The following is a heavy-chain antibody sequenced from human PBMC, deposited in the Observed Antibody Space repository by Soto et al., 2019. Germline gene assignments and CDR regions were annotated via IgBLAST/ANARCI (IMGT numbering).Heavy chain of an antibody. CDR1: GFSVSIDY. CDR3: TRSSPPYPV. Sequence: QWVESGGGLVQPGGSLRLSCAASGFSVSIDYMSWVRQAPGKGPEWLSILSTDGRTYHEDSVEGRFSIYRDNSKNTLYLQMNSLRVEDTAVYFCTRSSPPYPVWGQGITVIVSS. J-gene: IGHJ6*02. V-gene: IGHV3-66*01. CDR2: LSTDGRT.